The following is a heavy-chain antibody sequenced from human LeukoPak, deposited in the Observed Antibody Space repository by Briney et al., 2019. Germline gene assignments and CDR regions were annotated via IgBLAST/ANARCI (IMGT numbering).Heavy chain of an antibody. Sequence: GGSLRLSCAASGFTVSSNYMAWVRQAPGKGLECVSVIYSDGSTYYADSVKGRFTISRDNSKNTLYLHMNSLRAEDTAVYYCARDETGGYFENWGQGTLVTVSS. J-gene: IGHJ4*02. CDR2: IYSDGST. CDR1: GFTVSSNY. V-gene: IGHV3-66*01. CDR3: ARDETGGYFEN. D-gene: IGHD3-10*01.